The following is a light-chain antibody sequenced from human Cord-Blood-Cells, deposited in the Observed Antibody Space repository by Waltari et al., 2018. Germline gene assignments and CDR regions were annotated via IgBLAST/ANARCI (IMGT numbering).Light chain of an antibody. CDR3: QQYYSTPPFT. Sequence: NCKSSQSVLYSSNNKNYLAWYQQKPGQPPKLLIYWASTRESGVPDRFSGSGSGTDFTLTISSLQAEDVAVYYCQQYYSTPPFTFGPGTKVDIK. CDR1: QSVLYSSNNKNY. J-gene: IGKJ3*01. CDR2: WAS. V-gene: IGKV4-1*01.